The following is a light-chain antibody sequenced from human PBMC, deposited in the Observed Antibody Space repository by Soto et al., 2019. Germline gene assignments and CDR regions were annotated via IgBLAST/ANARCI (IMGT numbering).Light chain of an antibody. V-gene: IGLV2-14*01. Sequence: QSALTHPASVTGSPGQSITISRTGTSSDVGGYNYVSWYQQHPGKAHKLMIYDVSNRPSGVSNRFSGSKYGNTASLTISGLQAEDEADYYCSSYTSSSTLAYVFGTGTKVTVL. CDR1: SSDVGGYNY. CDR3: SSYTSSSTLAYV. J-gene: IGLJ1*01. CDR2: DVS.